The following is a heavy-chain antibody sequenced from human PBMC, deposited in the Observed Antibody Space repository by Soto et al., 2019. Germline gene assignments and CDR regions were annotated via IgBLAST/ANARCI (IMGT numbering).Heavy chain of an antibody. J-gene: IGHJ4*02. CDR3: ARELSTAVAGD. V-gene: IGHV1-69*08. CDR1: GGTFSSYT. Sequence: QFQLVQSGAEVKKPGSSVKVSYKASGGTFSSYTISWVRQAPGQRLEWMGRIIPILGIANYAQKFQGRVTITADKSTSTAYMDLSSLRSENTAVYYCARELSTAVAGDWGQGTLVTVSS. D-gene: IGHD6-19*01. CDR2: IIPILGIA.